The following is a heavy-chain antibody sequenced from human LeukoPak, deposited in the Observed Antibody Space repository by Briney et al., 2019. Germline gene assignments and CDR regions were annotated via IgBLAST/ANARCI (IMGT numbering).Heavy chain of an antibody. J-gene: IGHJ4*02. V-gene: IGHV1-69*13. Sequence: VASVTVSCTASGGTFSSYAISWVRQAPGQGLEWMGGITPIFGTANYAQKFQGRVTITADESTSTAYMELSSLRSEDTAVYYCARDSLFNGLAPYYFDYWGQGTLVTVSS. CDR1: GGTFSSYA. D-gene: IGHD6-19*01. CDR3: ARDSLFNGLAPYYFDY. CDR2: ITPIFGTA.